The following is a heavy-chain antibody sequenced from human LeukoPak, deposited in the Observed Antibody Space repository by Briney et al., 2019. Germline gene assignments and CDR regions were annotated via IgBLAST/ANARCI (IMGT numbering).Heavy chain of an antibody. CDR2: IKSKTDGGTT. CDR3: TTDLNYYDSSGYYYARNY. D-gene: IGHD3-22*01. Sequence: KTGGSLRLSCAASGFTFSNAWMSWVRQAPGKGLEWVGRIKSKTDGGTTDCAAPVKGRFTISRDDSKNTLYLQMNSLKTEDTAVYYCTTDLNYYDSSGYYYARNYWGQGTLVTVSS. V-gene: IGHV3-15*01. J-gene: IGHJ4*02. CDR1: GFTFSNAW.